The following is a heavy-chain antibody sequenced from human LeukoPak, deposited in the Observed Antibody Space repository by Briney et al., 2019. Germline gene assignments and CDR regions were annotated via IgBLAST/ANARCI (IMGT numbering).Heavy chain of an antibody. J-gene: IGHJ4*02. D-gene: IGHD3-22*01. CDR1: GDSINSLDL. Sequence: SETLSLTCTVSGDSINSLDLWSWVRQPPGQGLEWIGEMYLSGTTHSNPSVKSRVSISIDKSKNQFFLNLSSVTAADTAVYYCAGLVGRYSSGLYYYYFDYWGQGTLVTVSS. CDR2: MYLSGTT. CDR3: AGLVGRYSSGLYYYYFDY. V-gene: IGHV4-4*02.